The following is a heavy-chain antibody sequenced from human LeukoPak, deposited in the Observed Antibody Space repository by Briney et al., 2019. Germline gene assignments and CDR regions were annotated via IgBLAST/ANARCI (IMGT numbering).Heavy chain of an antibody. CDR3: TSSEDYGSGSYYGPLY. CDR2: ISGSGGST. D-gene: IGHD3-10*01. Sequence: GGSLRLSCAASGFTFSSYAMSWVRQAPGKGLEWVSAISGSGGSTYYADSVKGRFTISRDNSKNTLYLQMNSLKTEDTAVYYCTSSEDYGSGSYYGPLYWGQGTLVTVSS. J-gene: IGHJ4*02. V-gene: IGHV3-23*01. CDR1: GFTFSSYA.